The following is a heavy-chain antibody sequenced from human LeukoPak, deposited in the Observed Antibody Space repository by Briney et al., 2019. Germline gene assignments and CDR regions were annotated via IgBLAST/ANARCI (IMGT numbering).Heavy chain of an antibody. Sequence: ASVKVSCKASGYTFTGYYMHWVRQAPGQGLEWMGWINPNSGGTNYAQKFQGRVTMTRDTSISTAYMELSRLRSDDTAVYYCARVNTIFGVVPADAFDIWGQGTMVTASS. D-gene: IGHD3-3*01. V-gene: IGHV1-2*02. CDR2: INPNSGGT. CDR3: ARVNTIFGVVPADAFDI. J-gene: IGHJ3*02. CDR1: GYTFTGYY.